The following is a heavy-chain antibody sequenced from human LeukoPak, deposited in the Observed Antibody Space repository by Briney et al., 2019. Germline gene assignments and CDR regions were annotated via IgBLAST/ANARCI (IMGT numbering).Heavy chain of an antibody. CDR1: RFTFSSYD. D-gene: IGHD3-10*01. J-gene: IGHJ4*02. V-gene: IGHV3-30-3*01. Sequence: QSGRSLRLSCAASRFTFSSYDMHWVRQAPGKGLEWVAVISYDGNNKYYADSVKGRFTISRDNSKNTLYLQMNSLRAEDTAVYYCAREKVRGDFDYWGQGTLVTVSS. CDR2: ISYDGNNK. CDR3: AREKVRGDFDY.